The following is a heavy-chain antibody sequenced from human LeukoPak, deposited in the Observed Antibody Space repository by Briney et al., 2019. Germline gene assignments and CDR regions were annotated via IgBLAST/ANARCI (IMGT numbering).Heavy chain of an antibody. CDR3: ARGRPLRRTPPIDY. CDR2: INPNSGGT. CDR1: GYTFTGYY. D-gene: IGHD1-14*01. V-gene: IGHV1-2*02. Sequence: ASVKVSCKASGYTFTGYYMHWVRQAPGQGLEWMGWINPNSGGTNYAQKFQGRVTMTRGTSISTAYMELSRLRSDDTAVYYCARGRPLRRTPPIDYWGQGTLVTVSS. J-gene: IGHJ4*02.